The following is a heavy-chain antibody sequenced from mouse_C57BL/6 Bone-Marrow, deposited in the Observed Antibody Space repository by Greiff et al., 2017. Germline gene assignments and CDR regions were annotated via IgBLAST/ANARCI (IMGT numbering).Heavy chain of an antibody. CDR3: TRDPLITTVVAYYFDY. CDR2: IDPETGGT. CDR1: GYTFTDYE. D-gene: IGHD1-1*01. J-gene: IGHJ2*01. V-gene: IGHV1-15*01. Sequence: VQLQQSGAELVRPGASVTLSCKASGYTFTDYEMHWVKQTPVHGLEWIGAIDPETGGTAYNQKFKGKAILTAGKSSSTAYMELRSLTSEDSAVYYCTRDPLITTVVAYYFDYWGQGTTLTVSS.